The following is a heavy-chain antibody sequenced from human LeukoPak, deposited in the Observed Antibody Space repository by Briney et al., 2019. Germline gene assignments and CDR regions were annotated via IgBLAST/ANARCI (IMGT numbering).Heavy chain of an antibody. CDR2: IDHRRST. J-gene: IGHJ2*01. Sequence: GSLRLSCAASRFTFNNYAMNWLRQPPGKGLEWIGEIDHRRSTDYNPSLKSRVTISLDTSKNQFSLKLNSVTAADTAVYYCARDGEDYGDWNYYFHLWGRGTLVTVSS. CDR1: RFTFNNYA. V-gene: IGHV4-34*01. D-gene: IGHD4-17*01. CDR3: ARDGEDYGDWNYYFHL.